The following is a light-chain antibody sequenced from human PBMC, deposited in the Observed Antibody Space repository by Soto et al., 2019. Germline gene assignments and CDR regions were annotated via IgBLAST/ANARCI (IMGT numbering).Light chain of an antibody. CDR3: QQYYNWPRT. Sequence: EIVMTQSPATLSVSPGERATLSCRASQSVSSTLAWYQQKPGQAPRLLIYGASTRATDIPARFSGSGSGTEFTLTISSLQSEDFAVYSCQQYYNWPRTFGQGTKVDIK. J-gene: IGKJ1*01. CDR1: QSVSST. CDR2: GAS. V-gene: IGKV3-15*01.